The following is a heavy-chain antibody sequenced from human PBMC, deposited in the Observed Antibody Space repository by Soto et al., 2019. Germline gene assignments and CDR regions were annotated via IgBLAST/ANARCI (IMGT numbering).Heavy chain of an antibody. J-gene: IGHJ4*02. D-gene: IGHD3-3*01. CDR3: ARWSYLDY. CDR1: GFSFGSSA. V-gene: IGHV3-23*01. CDR2: ISGSDGKT. Sequence: GGSLRLSCAASGFSFGSSALSWVRQAPGKGLEWVSTISGSDGKTFYADSVKGRFSISRDTSQSTLYLQMNSLRADDTAIYYCARWSYLDYWGQGTRVTVSS.